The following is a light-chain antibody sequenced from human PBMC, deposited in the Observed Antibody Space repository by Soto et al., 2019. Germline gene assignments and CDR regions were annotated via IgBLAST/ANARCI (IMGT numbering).Light chain of an antibody. CDR2: PAS. CDR3: QQSYTTALT. V-gene: IGKV1-12*01. CDR1: QDIRDW. J-gene: IGKJ4*01. Sequence: DIQMTQSPASVSASVGDKVIITCRASQDIRDWLAWYQHRPGEAPELLMYPASSLQTGVPSRFIGSGSGTDFTLAISSLQHEDFATYYCQQSYTTALTFGGGTKVDI.